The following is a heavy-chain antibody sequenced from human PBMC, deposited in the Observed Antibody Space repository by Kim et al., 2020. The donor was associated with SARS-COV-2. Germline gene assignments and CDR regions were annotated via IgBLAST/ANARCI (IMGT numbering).Heavy chain of an antibody. D-gene: IGHD3-22*01. CDR1: GYTFTKYF. J-gene: IGHJ3*01. Sequence: ASVKVSCKASGYTFTKYFLHWVRQAPGQGLEWMGVINPNGGTTRYAQKFQDRVTMTRDTSTTTIFMELSSLRSDDTAVYYCARDSQGIREVVPVTDPFILWGQGPMGIGSS. CDR3: ARDSQGIREVVPVTDPFIL. CDR2: INPNGGTT. V-gene: IGHV1-46*01.